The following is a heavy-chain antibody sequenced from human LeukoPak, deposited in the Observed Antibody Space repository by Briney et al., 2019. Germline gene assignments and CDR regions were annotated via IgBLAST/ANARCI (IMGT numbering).Heavy chain of an antibody. CDR3: AKSIKVALSGAYFDP. Sequence: ASVKVSCKASGYTFSNSGVSWLRQAPGQGLEWMGWISAYNGNTNYARKFQDRVAMTTDTSTNTAYMELRSLRSDDTAVYYCAKSIKVALSGAYFDPWGQGTLVTVSS. CDR1: GYTFSNSG. J-gene: IGHJ5*02. D-gene: IGHD6-19*01. CDR2: ISAYNGNT. V-gene: IGHV1-18*01.